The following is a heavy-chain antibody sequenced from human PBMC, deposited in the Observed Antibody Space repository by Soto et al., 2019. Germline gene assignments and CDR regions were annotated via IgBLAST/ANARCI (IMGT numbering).Heavy chain of an antibody. J-gene: IGHJ6*02. V-gene: IGHV3-30*18. Sequence: GGSLRLSCAASGVTFSSYCMHWVRQAPGKGLEWVAVILYDGSKKYYADSVKGRFTISRDNAKNTLYLQMSSLRAEDTALYYCVKDGSSGWPYFDDMDVWGQGTTVTVSS. CDR3: VKDGSSGWPYFDDMDV. CDR2: ILYDGSKK. CDR1: GVTFSSYC. D-gene: IGHD6-19*01.